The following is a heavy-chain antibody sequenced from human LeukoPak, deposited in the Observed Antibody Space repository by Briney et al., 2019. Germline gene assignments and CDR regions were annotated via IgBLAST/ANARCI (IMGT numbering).Heavy chain of an antibody. CDR1: GFTFNSIQ. V-gene: IGHV3-48*03. Sequence: GGSLRLSCAASGFTFNSIQMTWVRQAPGRGLEWLAYISGGGGERFYADSVKGRFTISRDNAKSSLYLQMNSLRAEDTAVYFCARWGHSDYNSFPTKFDYWGRGTRVTVSS. CDR2: ISGGGGER. D-gene: IGHD4-11*01. J-gene: IGHJ4*02. CDR3: ARWGHSDYNSFPTKFDY.